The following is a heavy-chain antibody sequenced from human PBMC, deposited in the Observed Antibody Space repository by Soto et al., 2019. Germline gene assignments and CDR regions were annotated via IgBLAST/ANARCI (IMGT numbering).Heavy chain of an antibody. CDR1: GGSISSYY. J-gene: IGHJ6*02. CDR3: ASATKRATGTMKRYYYYGMDV. Sequence: SETLSLTCTVSGGSISSYYWSWNRQPAGKGLEWIGRIYTSGSTNYNPSLKSRVTMSVDTSKNQFSLKLSAVTAADTAVYYCASATKRATGTMKRYYYYGMDVWGQGTTVTVSS. CDR2: IYTSGST. D-gene: IGHD4-17*01. V-gene: IGHV4-4*07.